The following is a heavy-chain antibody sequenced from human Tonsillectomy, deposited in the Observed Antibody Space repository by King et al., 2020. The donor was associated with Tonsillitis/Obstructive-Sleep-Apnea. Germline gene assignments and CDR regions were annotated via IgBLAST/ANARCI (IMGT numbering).Heavy chain of an antibody. CDR1: GGSISSTSYY. J-gene: IGHJ3*02. Sequence: QLQESGPGLVKPSETLSLTCTVSGGSISSTSYYWGWIRQPPGKGLEWIGSIYYSGGTYYNQSLKSGVTISLDTSTNQFSLKLGCLTAADSAVYYCARQSPCSSTSCYLWDAFDIWGQGTMVTVSS. CDR3: ARQSPCSSTSCYLWDAFDI. D-gene: IGHD2-2*01. V-gene: IGHV4-39*01. CDR2: IYYSGGT.